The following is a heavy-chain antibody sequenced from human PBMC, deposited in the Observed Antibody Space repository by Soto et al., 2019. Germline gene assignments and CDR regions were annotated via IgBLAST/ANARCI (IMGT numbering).Heavy chain of an antibody. CDR2: ITYEGSQI. J-gene: IGHJ6*02. Sequence: QVQLVESGGGLVQPGRSLRLSCAASGFTFPRFGMHWVRQAPGKGLEGVALITYEGSQIYYADAVKGRFTISRDNGDNTLSLQMDNLRTEDTATSFCAKGRGEMNWANYYGLDVWGQGTTVTVSS. V-gene: IGHV3-30*18. D-gene: IGHD7-27*01. CDR3: AKGRGEMNWANYYGLDV. CDR1: GFTFPRFG.